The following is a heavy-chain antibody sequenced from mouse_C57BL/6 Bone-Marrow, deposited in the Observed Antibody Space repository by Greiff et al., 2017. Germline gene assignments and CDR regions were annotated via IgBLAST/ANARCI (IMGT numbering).Heavy chain of an antibody. CDR2: IDPANGNT. CDR3: ARRVITTVVPYYFDY. D-gene: IGHD1-1*01. J-gene: IGHJ2*01. CDR1: GFNIKNTY. V-gene: IGHV14-3*01. Sequence: EVQLQQSVAELVRPGASVKLSCTASGFNIKNTYMHWVKQRPEQGLEWIGGIDPANGNTKYAPKFQGKATITADTSSNTAYLQLSSLTSEDTAIYYCARRVITTVVPYYFDYWGQGTTLTVSS.